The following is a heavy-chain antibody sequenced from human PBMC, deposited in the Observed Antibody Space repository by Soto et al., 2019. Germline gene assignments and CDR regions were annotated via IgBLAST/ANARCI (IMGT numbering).Heavy chain of an antibody. Sequence: EEQLLESGGGLVRPGGSLRLSCAASAFTFRSYAMSWVRQAPGKGLEWVSAITASADTTYYADSVKGRFTISRDNSKNTLDLRMNSLRAEDTAVYYCAKVRPIRDCTSTSCLGAFDIWGQGTMVTVS. CDR1: AFTFRSYA. CDR3: AKVRPIRDCTSTSCLGAFDI. V-gene: IGHV3-23*01. D-gene: IGHD2-2*01. J-gene: IGHJ3*02. CDR2: ITASADTT.